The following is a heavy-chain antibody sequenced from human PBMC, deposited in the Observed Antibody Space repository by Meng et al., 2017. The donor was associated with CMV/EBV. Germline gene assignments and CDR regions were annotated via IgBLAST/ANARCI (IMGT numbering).Heavy chain of an antibody. CDR1: GGSFSGYY. Sequence: SQTLSLTGAVYGGSFSGYYWSWIRQPPGKGLEWIGEINHSGSTNYNPSLKSRFTISRDNAKNSLYLQMNSLRAEDTALYYCAKDHGAVAGPGWFDPWGQGTLVTVSS. CDR3: AKDHGAVAGPGWFDP. D-gene: IGHD6-19*01. CDR2: INHSGST. J-gene: IGHJ5*02. V-gene: IGHV4-34*10.